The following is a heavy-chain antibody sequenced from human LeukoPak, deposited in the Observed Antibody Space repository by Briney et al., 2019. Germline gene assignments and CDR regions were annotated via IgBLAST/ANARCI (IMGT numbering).Heavy chain of an antibody. Sequence: SETLSLTCTVSGGSISSYYWSWIRQPPGKGLEWIGYIYYSGSTNYNPSLKSRVTISVDPSKNQSSLKLSSVTAADTAVYYCATTGLLGDIPWGQGTLVTVSS. CDR3: ATTGLLGDIP. J-gene: IGHJ5*02. CDR2: IYYSGST. CDR1: GGSISSYY. D-gene: IGHD3-10*01. V-gene: IGHV4-59*08.